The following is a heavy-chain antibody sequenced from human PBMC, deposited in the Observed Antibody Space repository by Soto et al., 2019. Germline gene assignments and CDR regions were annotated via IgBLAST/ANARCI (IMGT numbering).Heavy chain of an antibody. V-gene: IGHV1-2*02. J-gene: IGHJ4*02. Sequence: QVQLVQSGAEVKKPGASVKDSCKASGYTFTGYYIHWVRQAPGQGLVWMGWINPNSGDTNYAQKFQGRATMTRDTSIRTAYMKLSRVRSDDTAVYYCARALATDYWGQGTLVTVSS. CDR1: GYTFTGYY. CDR2: INPNSGDT. CDR3: ARALATDY.